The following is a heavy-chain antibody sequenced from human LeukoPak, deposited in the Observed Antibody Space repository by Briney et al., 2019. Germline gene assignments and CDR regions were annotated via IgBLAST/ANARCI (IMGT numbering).Heavy chain of an antibody. V-gene: IGHV3-9*01. CDR3: AKCVGHNYYYYMDV. CDR1: GFTFSSYA. CDR2: ISWNSGSI. Sequence: PGGSLRLSCAASGFTFSSYAMSWVRQAPGKGLEWVSGISWNSGSIGYADSVKGRFTISRDNAKNSLYLQMNSLRAEDTALYYCAKCVGHNYYYYMDVWGKGTTVTVSS. D-gene: IGHD2-21*01. J-gene: IGHJ6*03.